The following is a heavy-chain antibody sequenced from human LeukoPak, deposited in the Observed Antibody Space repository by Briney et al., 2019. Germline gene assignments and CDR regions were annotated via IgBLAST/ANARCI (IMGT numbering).Heavy chain of an antibody. CDR3: AIRLYSSGWYRN. CDR2: IYHSGST. Sequence: SETLSLTCTVSGGSISSSNWWSWVRQPPGKGLEWIGEIYHSGSTNYNPSLKSRVTISVDKSKNQFSLKLSSVTAADTAVYYCAIRLYSSGWYRNWGQGTLVTVSS. D-gene: IGHD6-19*01. V-gene: IGHV4-4*02. J-gene: IGHJ4*02. CDR1: GGSISSSNW.